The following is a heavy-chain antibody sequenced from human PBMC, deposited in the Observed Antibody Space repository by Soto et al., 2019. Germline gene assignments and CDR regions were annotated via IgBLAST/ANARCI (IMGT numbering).Heavy chain of an antibody. Sequence: QVQLVQSGAEVKKPGSSVKVSCKASGGTFSSYTISWVRQAPGQGLEWMGRIIPILGIANYAQKFQGRVTITADKSTSTAYMELSSLRSEDTAVYYCARTSDYGGNSGDYWGQGTLVTVSS. D-gene: IGHD4-17*01. J-gene: IGHJ4*02. CDR3: ARTSDYGGNSGDY. CDR2: IIPILGIA. CDR1: GGTFSSYT. V-gene: IGHV1-69*02.